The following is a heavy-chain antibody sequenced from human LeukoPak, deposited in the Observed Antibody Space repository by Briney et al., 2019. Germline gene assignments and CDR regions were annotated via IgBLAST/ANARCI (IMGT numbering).Heavy chain of an antibody. V-gene: IGHV3-33*01. Sequence: QPGRSLRLSCAASGFILNDYGMHWVRQAPGKGLEWVADIWFDKNQHFADSVKGRFAISRDNSKNTLYLQMNSLRAEDTAVYYCARESGSYWNWFDPWGQGTLVTVSS. CDR2: IWFDKNQ. D-gene: IGHD1-26*01. J-gene: IGHJ5*02. CDR1: GFILNDYG. CDR3: ARESGSYWNWFDP.